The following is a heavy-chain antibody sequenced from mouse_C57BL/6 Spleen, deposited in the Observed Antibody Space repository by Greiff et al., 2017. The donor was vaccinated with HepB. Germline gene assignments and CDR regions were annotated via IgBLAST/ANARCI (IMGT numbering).Heavy chain of an antibody. Sequence: VKLQQPGAELVRPGSSVKLSCKASGYTFTSYWMHWVKQRPIQGLEWIGNIDPSDSETHYNQKFKDKATLTVDKSSSTAYMQLSSLTSEDSAVYYCASLGYYGNSDVWGTGTTVTVSS. J-gene: IGHJ1*03. V-gene: IGHV1-52*01. CDR2: IDPSDSET. CDR3: ASLGYYGNSDV. D-gene: IGHD2-1*01. CDR1: GYTFTSYW.